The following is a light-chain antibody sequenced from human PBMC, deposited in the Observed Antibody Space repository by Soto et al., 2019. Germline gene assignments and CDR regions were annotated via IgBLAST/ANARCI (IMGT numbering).Light chain of an antibody. V-gene: IGLV2-14*01. Sequence: QSAVTQPASVSGSPGQSITISCTGTSSDVGAYNYVSWYQQHPDKAPKLMIFEVSDRPSGVSNRFSGSNSGNTASLTISGLQAEDEADYFCSSYTINSTLVFGGGTKLTVL. CDR1: SSDVGAYNY. CDR2: EVS. CDR3: SSYTINSTLV. J-gene: IGLJ3*02.